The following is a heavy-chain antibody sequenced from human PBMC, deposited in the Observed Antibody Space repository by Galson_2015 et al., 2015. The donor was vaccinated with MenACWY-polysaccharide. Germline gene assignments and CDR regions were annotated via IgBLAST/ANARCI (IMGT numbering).Heavy chain of an antibody. V-gene: IGHV4-4*02. Sequence: LSLTCAVSSGSISSKDWWTWVRQPPGEGLEWIGEVSQSGSTHYNPSLESRVTISVDKSKNQFSLVLRSVTAADTAVYYCARGVNYKTLMGYWGQGTLVTVSS. J-gene: IGHJ4*02. CDR3: ARGVNYKTLMGY. CDR1: SGSISSKDW. CDR2: VSQSGST. D-gene: IGHD2-8*01.